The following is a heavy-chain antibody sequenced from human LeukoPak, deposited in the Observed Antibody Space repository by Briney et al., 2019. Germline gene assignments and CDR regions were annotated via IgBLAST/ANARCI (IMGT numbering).Heavy chain of an antibody. D-gene: IGHD3-22*01. J-gene: IGHJ4*02. CDR1: GGSITSYY. V-gene: IGHV4-59*12. Sequence: KPSETLSLTCTVSGGSITSYYWSWIRQSPGKGLEWIGYIYYSGTTNYNPSLKSRVTISVDTSKNQFSLELSSVTAADTAVYYCAREASTSGYFYWGQGTLVTVSS. CDR3: AREASTSGYFY. CDR2: IYYSGTT.